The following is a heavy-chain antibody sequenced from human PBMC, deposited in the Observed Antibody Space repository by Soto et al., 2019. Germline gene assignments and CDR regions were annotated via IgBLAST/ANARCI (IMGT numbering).Heavy chain of an antibody. Sequence: WVRQAPGKGLEWIGSIYYSGNTYYNPSLKSRLTLSVDTSKNQFSLKMTSVTAADTDVYYCATGSGGRYYFDYWGQGALVTV. V-gene: IGHV4-39*01. CDR2: IYYSGNT. CDR3: ATGSGGRYYFDY. D-gene: IGHD3-16*01. J-gene: IGHJ4*02.